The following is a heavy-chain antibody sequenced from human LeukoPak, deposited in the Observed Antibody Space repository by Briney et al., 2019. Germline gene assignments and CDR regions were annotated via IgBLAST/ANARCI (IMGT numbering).Heavy chain of an antibody. J-gene: IGHJ4*02. CDR2: ISAYNGKT. D-gene: IGHD2-8*01. V-gene: IGHV1-18*01. CDR3: ARTNLDCKNGVCYDY. Sequence: ASVKVSCKASDYTFTNYGISWVRQAPGQGLEWMGWISAYNGKTYYAQNFQGRVTVTTDTSTSTAYMDLRSLRSDDTAVYYCARTNLDCKNGVCYDYWGQGAPVTVSS. CDR1: DYTFTNYG.